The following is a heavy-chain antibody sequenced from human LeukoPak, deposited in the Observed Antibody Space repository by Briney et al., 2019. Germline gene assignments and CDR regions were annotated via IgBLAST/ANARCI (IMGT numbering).Heavy chain of an antibody. CDR3: ARRWLHRKGFDY. CDR2: INHSGST. D-gene: IGHD5-24*01. V-gene: IGHV4-34*01. Sequence: TSETLSLTCAVYGGSFSGYYWSWIRQPPGKGLEWIGEINHSGSTNYNPSLKSRVTMSVDTSKNQFSLKLSSVTAADTAVYYCARRWLHRKGFDYWGQGTLVTVSS. J-gene: IGHJ4*02. CDR1: GGSFSGYY.